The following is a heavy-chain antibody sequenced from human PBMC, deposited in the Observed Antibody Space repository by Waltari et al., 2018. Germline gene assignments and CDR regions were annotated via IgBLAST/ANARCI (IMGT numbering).Heavy chain of an antibody. D-gene: IGHD3-22*01. CDR2: IIPILGRA. J-gene: IGHJ4*02. V-gene: IGHV1-69*11. CDR3: ARDYYDSSGPPAALDY. CDR1: GGTFSSYA. Sequence: QVQLVQSGAEVKKPGSSVKVSCKASGGTFSSYAISWVRQAPGQGLEWMGGIIPILGRANYAQKFQGRVTITADESTSTAYMELSSLRSEDTAVYYCARDYYDSSGPPAALDYWGQGTLVTVSS.